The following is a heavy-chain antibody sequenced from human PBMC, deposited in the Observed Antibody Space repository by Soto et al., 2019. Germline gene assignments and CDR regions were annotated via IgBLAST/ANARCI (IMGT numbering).Heavy chain of an antibody. V-gene: IGHV3-11*01. CDR1: GFTFSYYY. D-gene: IGHD3-22*01. CDR2: ISSSGSTI. J-gene: IGHJ3*02. CDR3: AKYYYDSSGYYYDFLKSDAFDI. Sequence: GGSLKLSCAASGFTFSYYYMSWIRQAPGKGLEWVSYISSSGSTIYYADSVKGRFTISRDNAKNSLYLQMNSLRAEDTAVYYCAKYYYDSSGYYYDFLKSDAFDIWGQGTMVTVSS.